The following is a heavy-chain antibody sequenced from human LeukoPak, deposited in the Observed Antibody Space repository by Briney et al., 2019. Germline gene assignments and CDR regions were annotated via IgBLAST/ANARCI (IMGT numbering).Heavy chain of an antibody. CDR3: ARDRGGRYSYGL. V-gene: IGHV4-39*07. J-gene: IGHJ4*02. D-gene: IGHD5-18*01. CDR2: IYHSGST. Sequence: PSETLSLTCTVSGGSISSSSYYWGWIRQPPGKGLEWIGSIYHSGSTYYNPSLKSRVTISVDTSKNQFSLKLSSVTAADAAVYYCARDRGGRYSYGLWGQGTLVTVSS. CDR1: GGSISSSSYY.